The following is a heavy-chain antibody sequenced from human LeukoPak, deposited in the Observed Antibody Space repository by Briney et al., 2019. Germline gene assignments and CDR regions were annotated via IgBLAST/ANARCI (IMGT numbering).Heavy chain of an antibody. V-gene: IGHV4-39*01. D-gene: IGHD5-18*01. CDR2: ISYNGRT. Sequence: PSETLSLTCTVSGGSISSTNSYWGWIRQPPGKGLEWIATISYNGRTYYNPSLKSRIVISVGASKNQFSLKLTSVTAADTAVYYCARHRLGYNYGPADSWGQGTLVTVSS. CDR1: GGSISSTNSY. J-gene: IGHJ4*02. CDR3: ARHRLGYNYGPADS.